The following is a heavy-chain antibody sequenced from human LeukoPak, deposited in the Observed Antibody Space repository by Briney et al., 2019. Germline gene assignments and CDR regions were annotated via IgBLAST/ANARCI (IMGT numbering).Heavy chain of an antibody. CDR2: ISSSSSYI. Sequence: GGSLRLSCAASGFTFNSYSMNWVRQAPGKGLEWVSSISSSSSYIYYADSVKGRFTISRDNAKNSLYLQMNSLRAEDTAVYYCARVVTDYDSSGYYGYWGQGTLVTVSS. CDR1: GFTFNSYS. D-gene: IGHD3-22*01. V-gene: IGHV3-21*01. CDR3: ARVVTDYDSSGYYGY. J-gene: IGHJ4*02.